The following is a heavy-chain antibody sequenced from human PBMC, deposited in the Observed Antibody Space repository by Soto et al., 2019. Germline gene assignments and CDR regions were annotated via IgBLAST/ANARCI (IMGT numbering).Heavy chain of an antibody. Sequence: QVQLQQWGAGLLKPSETLSLTCAVSGGSLSDYYWPWIRQSPGKGLEWIGEIHPSGSTYYNPSLRSRVTISVDTSKTQFSLKLTSLTAADTAIYCCARGRDEYKLGNVWGHGTTVTVSS. CDR1: GGSLSDYY. CDR3: ARGRDEYKLGNV. CDR2: IHPSGST. V-gene: IGHV4-34*01. J-gene: IGHJ6*02. D-gene: IGHD1-1*01.